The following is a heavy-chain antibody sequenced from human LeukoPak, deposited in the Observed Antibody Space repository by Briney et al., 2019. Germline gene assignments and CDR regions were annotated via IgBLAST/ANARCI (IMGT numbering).Heavy chain of an antibody. V-gene: IGHV4-4*07. D-gene: IGHD6-6*01. CDR2: IYTSGST. J-gene: IGHJ6*03. CDR3: ARDFKDSSSSLVYYYYYYMDV. Sequence: PSETLSLTCTVSGVSISSYYWSWIRQPAGKGLEWIGRIYTSGSTNYNPSLKSRVTMSVDTSKNQFSQKLSSVTAADTAVYYCARDFKDSSSSLVYYYYYYMDVWGKGTTVTVSS. CDR1: GVSISSYY.